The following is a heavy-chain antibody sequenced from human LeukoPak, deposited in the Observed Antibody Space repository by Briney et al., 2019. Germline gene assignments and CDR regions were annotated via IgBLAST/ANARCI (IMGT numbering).Heavy chain of an antibody. CDR1: GGTFSSYA. D-gene: IGHD6-19*01. J-gene: IGHJ4*02. Sequence: SVKVSCKASGGTFSSYAISWVRQAPGQGLEWMGGITPIFGTANYAQKFQGRVTITADESTSTAYMELSSLRSEDTAVYYCARAFVYQWQLDYWGQGTLVTVSS. CDR2: ITPIFGTA. CDR3: ARAFVYQWQLDY. V-gene: IGHV1-69*13.